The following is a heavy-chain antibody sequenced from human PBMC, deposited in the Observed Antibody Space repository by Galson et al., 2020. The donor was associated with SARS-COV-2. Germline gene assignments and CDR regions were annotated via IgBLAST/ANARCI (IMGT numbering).Heavy chain of an antibody. CDR1: GGSIDRNNFY. Sequence: SETLSLTCTVSGGSIDRNNFYWAWIRQPPGKGLEWIGTIDSTGSGYDNPSLRSRVTISIDASKSQFSLKLTSVTAADTAVYYCARGEPGGSCFWYCARWGRGTLVAVSS. J-gene: IGHJ2*01. D-gene: IGHD6-13*01. CDR3: ARGEPGGSCFWYCAR. V-gene: IGHV4-39*07. CDR2: IDSTGSG.